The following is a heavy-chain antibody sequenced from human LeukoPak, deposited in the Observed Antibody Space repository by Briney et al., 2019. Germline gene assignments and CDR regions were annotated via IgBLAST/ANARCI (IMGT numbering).Heavy chain of an antibody. D-gene: IGHD3-10*01. CDR2: ISSSSTYI. J-gene: IGHJ4*02. CDR3: ASSSRGALDY. Sequence: GGSLRLSYAASGFTFSSYSMNWVRQAPGKGLEWVSSISSSSTYIYYANSVKGRFTTSRDNAKNSLYLQMNSLRAEDTVVYYCASSSRGALDYWGQGTLVTVSS. V-gene: IGHV3-21*01. CDR1: GFTFSSYS.